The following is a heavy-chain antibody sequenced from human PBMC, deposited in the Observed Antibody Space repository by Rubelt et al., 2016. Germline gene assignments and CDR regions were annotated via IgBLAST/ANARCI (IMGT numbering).Heavy chain of an antibody. D-gene: IGHD6-13*01. V-gene: IGHV1-2*04. CDR1: GYTFTGYY. J-gene: IGHJ4*02. CDR2: INPNSGGI. Sequence: QVQLVQSGAEVKKPGASVKVSCKASGYTFTGYYMHWVRQAPGQGLEWMGWINPNSGGINYAQKFQGWVTMTRDTSISTAYMELSRLRSDDTAVYYCARALGSSWYGGDYWGQGTLVTVSS. CDR3: ARALGSSWYGGDY.